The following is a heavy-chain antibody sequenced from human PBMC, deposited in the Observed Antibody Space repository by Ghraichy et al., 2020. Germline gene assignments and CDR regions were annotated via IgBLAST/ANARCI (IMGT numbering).Heavy chain of an antibody. D-gene: IGHD5-24*01. V-gene: IGHV3-21*01. CDR3: ALRRRWVDS. CDR1: GLTFSSYS. CDR2: ISSSSNYI. J-gene: IGHJ4*02. Sequence: GGSLRLSCAASGLTFSSYSWNWVRQAPGKGLEWVSSISSSSNYIYYADSVRGRFTTSRDNANNSLYLQMDSLRADDTAVYYCALRRRWVDSWGQGTLVPVSS.